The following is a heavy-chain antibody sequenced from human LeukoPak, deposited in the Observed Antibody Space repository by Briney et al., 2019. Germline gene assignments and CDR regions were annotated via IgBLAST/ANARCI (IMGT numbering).Heavy chain of an antibody. CDR2: ISSSSSTI. CDR1: GFTFSSYS. V-gene: IGHV3-48*01. D-gene: IGHD6-13*01. CDR3: ARRWRLIAAAGSQGGFDP. Sequence: GGSLRLSCAASGFTFSSYSMNWVRQAPGKGLAWVSYISSSSSTIYYADSVKGRFTISRDNAKNSLYLQMNSLRAEDTAVYYCARRWRLIAAAGSQGGFDPWGQGTLVTVSS. J-gene: IGHJ5*02.